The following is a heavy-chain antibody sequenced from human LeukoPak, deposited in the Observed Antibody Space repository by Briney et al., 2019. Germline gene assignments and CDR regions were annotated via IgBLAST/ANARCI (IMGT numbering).Heavy chain of an antibody. CDR1: GFTFGNYV. Sequence: GVSLRLSCAASGFTFGNYVIHWVRQAPGKGLEWVAVTSSDLNVKLYADSVKGRFTISRDNSRSTLYLQMNSLRPEDTAIYYCAREGYYGSGSPPSLYFDYWGQGTLVTVSS. D-gene: IGHD3-10*01. CDR3: AREGYYGSGSPPSLYFDY. CDR2: TSSDLNVK. J-gene: IGHJ4*02. V-gene: IGHV3-30-3*01.